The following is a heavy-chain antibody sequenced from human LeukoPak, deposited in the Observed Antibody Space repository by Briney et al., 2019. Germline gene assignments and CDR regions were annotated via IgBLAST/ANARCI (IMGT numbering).Heavy chain of an antibody. J-gene: IGHJ4*02. CDR1: GFTFSSYG. D-gene: IGHD3-16*02. CDR2: IRYDGSNK. Sequence: GGSLRLSCAASGFTFSSYGMHWVRQAPGKGLEWVAFIRYDGSNKYYADSVKGRFTISRDNSKNTLSLQMNSLRVEDTAVYYCARDQGYDYVWGSNRYGYWGQGTLVTVSS. V-gene: IGHV3-30*02. CDR3: ARDQGYDYVWGSNRYGY.